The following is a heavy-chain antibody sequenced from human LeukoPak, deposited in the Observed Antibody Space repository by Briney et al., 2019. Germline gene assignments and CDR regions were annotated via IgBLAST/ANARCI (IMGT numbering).Heavy chain of an antibody. J-gene: IGHJ6*03. Sequence: PGGSLRLSCAASGFTVSSNYMSWVRQAPGKGLEWVSVIYSGGSTYYADSVKGRFTISRDNSKNTLYLQMNSLRAEDTAVYYCARGTSNYYYYYMDVWGKGTTVTISS. V-gene: IGHV3-53*01. CDR3: ARGTSNYYYYYMDV. CDR1: GFTVSSNY. CDR2: IYSGGST. D-gene: IGHD2-2*01.